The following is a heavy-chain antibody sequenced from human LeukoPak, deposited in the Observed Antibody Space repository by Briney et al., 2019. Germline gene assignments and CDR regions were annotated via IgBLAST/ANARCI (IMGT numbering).Heavy chain of an antibody. J-gene: IGHJ3*01. CDR1: GGSFSGSC. D-gene: IGHD6-6*01. CDR2: INHGGDT. V-gene: IGHV4-34*01. CDR3: ARHEFGSSSAAFDS. Sequence: SETLSLTCAVHGGSFSGSCWSWIRRPPGKGLEYIGEINHGGDTTYNPSLKSRVTMSLDASKSQFSLNMISVTAADTAMYYCARHEFGSSSAAFDSWDQGTMVIVSS.